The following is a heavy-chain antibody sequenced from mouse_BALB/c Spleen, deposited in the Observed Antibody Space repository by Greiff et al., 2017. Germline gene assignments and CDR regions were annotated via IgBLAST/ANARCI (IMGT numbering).Heavy chain of an antibody. V-gene: IGHV5-4*02. J-gene: IGHJ2*01. CDR1: GFTFSDYY. Sequence: EVKLMESGGGLVKPGGSLKLSCAASGFTFSDYYMYWVRQTPEKRLEWVATISDGGSYTYYPDSVKGRFTISRDNAKNNLYLQMSSLKSEDTAMYYCARGGDDYPYYFDYWGQGTTLTVSS. D-gene: IGHD2-4*01. CDR2: ISDGGSYT. CDR3: ARGGDDYPYYFDY.